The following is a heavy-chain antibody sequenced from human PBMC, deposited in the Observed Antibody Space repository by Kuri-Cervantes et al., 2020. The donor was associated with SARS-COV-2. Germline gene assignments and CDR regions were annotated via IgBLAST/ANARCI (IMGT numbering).Heavy chain of an antibody. J-gene: IGHJ4*02. D-gene: IGHD2-15*01. Sequence: GGSLRLSCAASGFIFSGSAIHWVRQASGKGLEWVGRIRSKANSYATAYAASVKGKFTISRDDSKNTAYLQMNSLKTEDTAAYYCTRQEWWFDYWGQGTLVTVSS. V-gene: IGHV3-73*01. CDR3: TRQEWWFDY. CDR2: IRSKANSYAT. CDR1: GFIFSGSA.